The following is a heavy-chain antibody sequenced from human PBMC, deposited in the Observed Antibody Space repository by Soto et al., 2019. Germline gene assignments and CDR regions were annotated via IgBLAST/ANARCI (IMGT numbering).Heavy chain of an antibody. CDR3: ARRYGGNLDY. V-gene: IGHV4-59*08. D-gene: IGHD1-26*01. J-gene: IGHJ4*02. CDR1: GGSISNFY. CDR2: IYYSGST. Sequence: PSETLSLTCTVSGGSISNFYWSWIRQPPGKGLEWIGYIYYSGSTNYNPSLKSRVTISVDTSKNQFSLKLSSVTAADTAVYFCARRYGGNLDYWGQGTLLTVSS.